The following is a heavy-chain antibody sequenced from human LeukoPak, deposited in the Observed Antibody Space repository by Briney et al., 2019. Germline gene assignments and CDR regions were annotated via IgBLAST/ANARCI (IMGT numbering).Heavy chain of an antibody. D-gene: IGHD6-13*01. CDR2: IKEDGSEK. Sequence: GGSLRLSCAASGFTFNRDWTAWVRQAPGKGLEWVANIKEDGSEKNYVDSVKGRFTISRDNSKNTLYLQMNSLRADDTAVYYCARDRDLAAAGYYFDYWGQGTLVTVSS. V-gene: IGHV3-7*01. CDR1: GFTFNRDW. J-gene: IGHJ4*02. CDR3: ARDRDLAAAGYYFDY.